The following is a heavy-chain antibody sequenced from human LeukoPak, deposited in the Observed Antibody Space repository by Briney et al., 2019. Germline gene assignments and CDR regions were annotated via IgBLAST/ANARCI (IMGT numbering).Heavy chain of an antibody. Sequence: SETLSLTCTVSGGSISSYYWGWIRQPPGKGLEWLGNIYYTGSTYYNPSLKSRVTISVDTSKNQFSLRLSSVTAADTAVYYCARDTYYYGSGTYYFNYWGQGTLVTVSS. D-gene: IGHD3-10*01. CDR3: ARDTYYYGSGTYYFNY. V-gene: IGHV4-39*07. CDR2: IYYTGST. CDR1: GGSISSYY. J-gene: IGHJ4*02.